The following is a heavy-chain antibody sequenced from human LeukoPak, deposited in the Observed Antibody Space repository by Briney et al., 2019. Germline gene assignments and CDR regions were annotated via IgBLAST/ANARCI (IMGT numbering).Heavy chain of an antibody. J-gene: IGHJ6*03. D-gene: IGHD3-3*01. Sequence: ASVKVSCKASGYTFTGYYMHWVRQAPGQGLEWMGWINPNSGGTNYAQKFQGRVTMTRDTSISTAYMELSRLRSDDTAVYYCARRVLRFLEWLLPYYYYYMDVWGKGTTVTVSS. V-gene: IGHV1-2*02. CDR2: INPNSGGT. CDR3: ARRVLRFLEWLLPYYYYYMDV. CDR1: GYTFTGYY.